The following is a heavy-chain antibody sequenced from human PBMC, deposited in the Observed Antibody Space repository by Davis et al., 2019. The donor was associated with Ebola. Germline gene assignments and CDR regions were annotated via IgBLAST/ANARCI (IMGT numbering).Heavy chain of an antibody. Sequence: PGGSLRLSCAASGFTVSSNYMSWIRQPPGKGLEWIGEINHSGSTNYNPSLKSRVTISVDTSKNQFSLKLSSVTAADTAVYYCARVGLGWSGYYPPDYWGQGTLVTVSS. V-gene: IGHV4-34*01. D-gene: IGHD3-3*01. CDR3: ARVGLGWSGYYPPDY. CDR2: INHSGST. CDR1: GFTVSSNY. J-gene: IGHJ4*02.